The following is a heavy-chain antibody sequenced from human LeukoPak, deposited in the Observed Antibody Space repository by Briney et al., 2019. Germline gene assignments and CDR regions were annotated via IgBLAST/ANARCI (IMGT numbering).Heavy chain of an antibody. CDR2: ISAYNVNT. CDR1: GYTFTSYG. CDR3: ARLDELRDY. J-gene: IGHJ4*02. D-gene: IGHD1-26*01. Sequence: GASVKVSCKASGYTFTSYGISWVRQAPGQRLEWIGWISAYNVNTNYAQKLQGRVTITTDTSTSTAYMELRSLRSDDTAVYYCARLDELRDYWGQGTLVTVSS. V-gene: IGHV1-18*04.